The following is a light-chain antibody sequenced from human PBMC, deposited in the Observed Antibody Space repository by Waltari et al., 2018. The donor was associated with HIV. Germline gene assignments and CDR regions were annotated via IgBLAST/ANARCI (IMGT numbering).Light chain of an antibody. J-gene: IGKJ1*01. V-gene: IGKV1-5*03. CDR2: KAS. CDR3: QQYHTYRT. Sequence: DIQMTQSPSTLSASVGDRVTITCRASQSVNTWLAWYQQKPGQAPKILIYKASTVETGGPSRFSRSGSGTECTLTISSLQPDDFATYYCQQYHTYRTFGQGTRLEL. CDR1: QSVNTW.